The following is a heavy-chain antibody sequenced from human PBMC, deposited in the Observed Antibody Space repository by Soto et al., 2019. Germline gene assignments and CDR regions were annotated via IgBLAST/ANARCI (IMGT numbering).Heavy chain of an antibody. Sequence: ASVKVSCKASGYTFTSYYMHWVRQAPGQGLEWMGIINPSGGSTSYAQKFQGRVTMTRDTSTSTVYMELSSLRSEDTAVYYCARDGIAAAGTFHYYYGMDVWGQGTTVTVSS. D-gene: IGHD6-13*01. J-gene: IGHJ6*02. CDR3: ARDGIAAAGTFHYYYGMDV. CDR2: INPSGGST. CDR1: GYTFTSYY. V-gene: IGHV1-46*03.